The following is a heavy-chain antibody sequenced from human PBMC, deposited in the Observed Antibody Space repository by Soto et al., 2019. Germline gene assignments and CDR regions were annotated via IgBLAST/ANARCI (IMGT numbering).Heavy chain of an antibody. D-gene: IGHD1-26*01. Sequence: GASVKVSCKASGGTFSSYAISWVRQAPGQGLEWMGGIIPIFGTANYAQKFQGRVTITADESTSTAYMELSSLRSEDTAVYYCAMTGGLVGASAAGMDVWGQGTTVTVSS. J-gene: IGHJ6*02. CDR2: IIPIFGTA. CDR1: GGTFSSYA. V-gene: IGHV1-69*13. CDR3: AMTGGLVGASAAGMDV.